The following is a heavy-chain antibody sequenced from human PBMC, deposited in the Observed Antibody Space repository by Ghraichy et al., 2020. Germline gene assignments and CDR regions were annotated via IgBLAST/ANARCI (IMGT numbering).Heavy chain of an antibody. J-gene: IGHJ4*02. CDR1: GYTFTGYY. Sequence: ASVKVSCKASGYTFTGYYMHWVRQAPGQGLEWMGWINPNSGGTNYAQKFQGRVTMTRDTSISTAYMELSRLRSDDTAVYYCARDLPSYYDSSTFGYWGQGTLVTVSS. D-gene: IGHD3-22*01. CDR3: ARDLPSYYDSSTFGY. CDR2: INPNSGGT. V-gene: IGHV1-2*02.